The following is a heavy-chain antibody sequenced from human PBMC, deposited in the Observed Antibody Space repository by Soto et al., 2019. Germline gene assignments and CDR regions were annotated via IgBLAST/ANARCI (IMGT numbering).Heavy chain of an antibody. J-gene: IGHJ4*01. CDR2: IYYSGNT. CDR3: AREANGQSHY. CDR1: GGSISSSSHH. Sequence: QLQLQESGPGLVKPSETLSLTCTVSGGSISSSSHHWAWIRQPPGKGLEWIGSIYYSGNTYHNPSLKSRVTISVDTSKNQFSLKLSSVTAADTSVYYCAREANGQSHYWGHGTLVTVSS. D-gene: IGHD2-8*01. V-gene: IGHV4-39*02.